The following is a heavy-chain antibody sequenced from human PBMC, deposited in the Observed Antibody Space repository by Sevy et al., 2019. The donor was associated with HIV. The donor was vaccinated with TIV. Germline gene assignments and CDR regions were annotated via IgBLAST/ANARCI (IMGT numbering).Heavy chain of an antibody. CDR3: AREGCTKPHDY. D-gene: IGHD2-8*01. V-gene: IGHV3-23*01. CDR1: GFTFSKYS. Sequence: GGSLRLSCAASGFTFSKYSMSWVRQPPGKGLEWVSTLSFGCGEINYADSVKGRFTFSRDNSKSSVYLQMNNLRPEDTAVYYCAREGCTKPHDYWGQGTLVTVYS. CDR2: LSFGCGEI. J-gene: IGHJ4*02.